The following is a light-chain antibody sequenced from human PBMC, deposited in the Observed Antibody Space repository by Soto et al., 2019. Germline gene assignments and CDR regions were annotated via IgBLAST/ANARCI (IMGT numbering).Light chain of an antibody. Sequence: DIVMTQSPASLAVSLGERATINCKYSRSVLYSSNNKNYLSWYQQKPGQPPKLLIYSASTRASGVPDRFSGSGSGTDFTLTISSLQAEDVAVYHCQQYYGSPITFGQGTRLEIK. V-gene: IGKV4-1*01. J-gene: IGKJ5*01. CDR2: SAS. CDR1: RSVLYSSNNKNY. CDR3: QQYYGSPIT.